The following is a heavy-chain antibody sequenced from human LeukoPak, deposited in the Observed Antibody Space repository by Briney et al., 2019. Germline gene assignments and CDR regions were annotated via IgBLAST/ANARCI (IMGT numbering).Heavy chain of an antibody. CDR3: AKKDV. CDR2: MNQDGSEI. CDR1: GFTFSRYW. Sequence: GGSLRLSCVGSGFTFSRYWLNWVRQAPGKGLEWVANMNQDGSEIYYLDSVKGRFTISRDNSKNTLYLQMNSLRAEDTAVYYCAKKDVWGQGTTVTVSS. V-gene: IGHV3-7*03. J-gene: IGHJ6*02.